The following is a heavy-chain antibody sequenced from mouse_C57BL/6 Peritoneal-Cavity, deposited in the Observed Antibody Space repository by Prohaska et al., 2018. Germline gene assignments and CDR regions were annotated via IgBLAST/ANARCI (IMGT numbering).Heavy chain of an antibody. CDR1: GYTFTDYY. J-gene: IGHJ4*01. CDR2: INPYYGGT. CDR3: ARGADYDGGYYAMDY. Sequence: KTGASVKMSCKASGYTFTDYYMNWVKQSHGKSLEWIGVINPYYGGTSYNQKFKCKATLTVDKSSSTAYMDLNSRTSEDSSFYFFARGADYDGGYYAMDYWGQGTSVTVSS. D-gene: IGHD2-4*01. V-gene: IGHV1-19*01.